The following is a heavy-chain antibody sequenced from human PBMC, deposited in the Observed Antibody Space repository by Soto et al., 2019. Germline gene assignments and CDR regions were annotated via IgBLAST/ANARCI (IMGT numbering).Heavy chain of an antibody. J-gene: IGHJ6*02. CDR3: ARGKSDYDILPGPQGPYYYYGMAV. CDR1: GGSFSGYY. D-gene: IGHD3-9*01. V-gene: IGHV4-34*01. CDR2: INHSGST. Sequence: ETLSLICAVYGGSFSGYYWSWIRQPPGKGLEWIGEINHSGSTNYNPSLKSRVTISVDTSKNQFSLKLSSVTAADTAVYYCARGKSDYDILPGPQGPYYYYGMAVWGQGTRVTVSS.